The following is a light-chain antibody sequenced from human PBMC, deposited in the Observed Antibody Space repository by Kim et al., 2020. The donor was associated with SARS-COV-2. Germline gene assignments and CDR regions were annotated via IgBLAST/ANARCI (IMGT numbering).Light chain of an antibody. J-gene: IGLJ2*01. Sequence: GTTVTRSVSGGGGNMSTNYGQWYQQRPGSAPPTVIFEDNQSPSGVPDRFSGSIDSSSNSASLTISGLKTEDEADYYCQSYDGAMIFFGGGTQLTVL. CDR1: GGNMSTNY. CDR3: QSYDGAMIF. CDR2: EDN. V-gene: IGLV6-57*02.